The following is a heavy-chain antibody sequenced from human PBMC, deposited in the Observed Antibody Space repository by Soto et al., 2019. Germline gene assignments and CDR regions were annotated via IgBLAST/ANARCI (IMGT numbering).Heavy chain of an antibody. V-gene: IGHV5-51*01. D-gene: IGHD3-3*01. CDR1: GYNFAGYW. CDR3: ARGGVSTRTFDY. J-gene: IGHJ4*02. Sequence: GESLKISCKGSGYNFAGYWIAWVRQMPGKGLELMGIIYPSDSDTRYRPSFQGQVTISADKSISSAYLQWSSLRASDTAMYYCARGGVSTRTFDYWGQGTLVTV. CDR2: IYPSDSDT.